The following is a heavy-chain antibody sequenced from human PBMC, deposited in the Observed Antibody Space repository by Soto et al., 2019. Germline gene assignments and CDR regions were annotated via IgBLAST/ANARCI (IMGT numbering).Heavy chain of an antibody. CDR1: GGPISTYY. J-gene: IGHJ3*02. CDR3: ARDAGYQLTGAFDI. CDR2: ISYIGTA. D-gene: IGHD5-18*01. V-gene: IGHV4-59*01. Sequence: PSETLSLTCVVSGGPISTYYWSWIRQSPGKGLEWIGFISYIGTAEYNPSLKSRATISVETSKRQLSLRLTSVSAADTAVYYCARDAGYQLTGAFDIWGQGTMVT.